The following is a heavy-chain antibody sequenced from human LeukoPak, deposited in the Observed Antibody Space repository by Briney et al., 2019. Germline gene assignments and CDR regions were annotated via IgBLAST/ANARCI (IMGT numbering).Heavy chain of an antibody. V-gene: IGHV1-18*01. D-gene: IGHD3-10*01. CDR2: ISVYNGNT. CDR3: ARDYYYGSGSYYNVFDY. J-gene: IGHJ4*02. Sequence: GASVKVSCKASGYTFTSYGISWVRQAPGQGLEWMGWISVYNGNTNYAQKHQGRVTLTTDTSTSTAYMDLRSLRSDDTAVYYCARDYYYGSGSYYNVFDYWGQGTLVTVSS. CDR1: GYTFTSYG.